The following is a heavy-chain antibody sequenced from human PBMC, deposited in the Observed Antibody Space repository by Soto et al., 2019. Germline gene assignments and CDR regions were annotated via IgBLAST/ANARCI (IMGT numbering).Heavy chain of an antibody. Sequence: SETLSLTCTVSGGSISSYYWSWIRQPPGKGLEWIGYIYYSGSTNYNPSLKSRVTISVDTSKNQFSLKLSSVTAADTAVYYCARYGSGSLLYFDYWGQGTLVTVS. V-gene: IGHV4-59*12. CDR3: ARYGSGSLLYFDY. D-gene: IGHD3-10*01. CDR2: IYYSGST. J-gene: IGHJ4*02. CDR1: GGSISSYY.